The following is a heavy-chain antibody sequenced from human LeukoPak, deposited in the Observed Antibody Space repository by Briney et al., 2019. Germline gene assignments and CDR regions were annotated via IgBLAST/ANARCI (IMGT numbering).Heavy chain of an antibody. CDR3: ATHYGSGSYSGRGYYGMDV. D-gene: IGHD3-10*01. J-gene: IGHJ6*04. Sequence: ASVKVSCKASGYTFTGYYMHWVRQAPGQGLEWMGWINPNSGGTNYAQRFQGWVTMTRDTSISTAYMELSRLRSDDTVVYYCATHYGSGSYSGRGYYGMDVWGKGTTVTVSS. CDR2: INPNSGGT. V-gene: IGHV1-2*04. CDR1: GYTFTGYY.